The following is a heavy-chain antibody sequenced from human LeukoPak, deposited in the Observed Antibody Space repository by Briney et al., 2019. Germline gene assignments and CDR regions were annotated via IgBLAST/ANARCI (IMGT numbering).Heavy chain of an antibody. Sequence: SQTLSLTCTVSGGSLSSGSYYWSWIRQPAGKGLEWIGRIHTSGSTNYNPSLKSRVTISVDTSKNQFSLKLSPVTAADTAVYYCARQPRMATFDYWGQGTLVTVSS. D-gene: IGHD5-24*01. CDR3: ARQPRMATFDY. V-gene: IGHV4-61*02. CDR2: IHTSGST. CDR1: GGSLSSGSYY. J-gene: IGHJ4*02.